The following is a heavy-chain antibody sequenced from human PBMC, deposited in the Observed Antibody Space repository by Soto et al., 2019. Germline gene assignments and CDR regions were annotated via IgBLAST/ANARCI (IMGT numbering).Heavy chain of an antibody. V-gene: IGHV3-15*07. D-gene: IGHD2-2*01. Sequence: GGSLRLSCAAAGFHFSNAWRNWVRQDPGKGLEWVGRIKSKTDGGTTDYAAPVKGRFTISRDDSKNTLYLQMNSLKTEDTVVYYCTTDLRGDIVLVPAALLGYWGQGTLVTVSS. CDR3: TTDLRGDIVLVPAALLGY. CDR2: IKSKTDGGTT. J-gene: IGHJ4*02. CDR1: GFHFSNAW.